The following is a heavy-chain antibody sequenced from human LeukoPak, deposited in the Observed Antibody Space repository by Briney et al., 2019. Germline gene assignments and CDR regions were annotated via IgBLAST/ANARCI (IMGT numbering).Heavy chain of an antibody. J-gene: IGHJ4*02. V-gene: IGHV3-7*03. Sequence: GGSLRLSCAASGFTFSSYWMSWVRQAPGKGLEWVANIKQDGSEKYYVDSVKGRFTISRDNAKNSLYLQMNSLRAEDTAVYYCARAGCSTSCYKGRYGYYFDYWGQGTLVTVSS. D-gene: IGHD2-2*02. CDR2: IKQDGSEK. CDR3: ARAGCSTSCYKGRYGYYFDY. CDR1: GFTFSSYW.